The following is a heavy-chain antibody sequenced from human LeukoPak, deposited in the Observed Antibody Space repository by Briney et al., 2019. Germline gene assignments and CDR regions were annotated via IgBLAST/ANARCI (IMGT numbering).Heavy chain of an antibody. CDR3: ARAPLTPLYYFDY. D-gene: IGHD3-16*01. CDR1: GFTFSSYS. Sequence: PGGSLRLSCAASGFTFSSYSMNWVRQAPGKGLEWVSYISSSSSTIYYADSVKGRFTISRDNAKNSLYLQMDSLRDEDTAVYYCARAPLTPLYYFDYWGQGTLVTVSS. J-gene: IGHJ4*02. V-gene: IGHV3-48*02. CDR2: ISSSSSTI.